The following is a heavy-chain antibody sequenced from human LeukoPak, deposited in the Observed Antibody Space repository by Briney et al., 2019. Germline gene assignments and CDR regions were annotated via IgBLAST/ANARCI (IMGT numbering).Heavy chain of an antibody. CDR3: ARDERYDSSGYPFDY. D-gene: IGHD3-22*01. CDR1: GYTFTSYY. Sequence: ASVKVSCKASGYTFTSYYMHWVRQAPGQGLEWMGWINPNSGDTNYAQNFQGRVTMTRDTSISTAYMELSRLRSDDTAVYYCARDERYDSSGYPFDYWGQGTLVTVSS. CDR2: INPNSGDT. J-gene: IGHJ4*02. V-gene: IGHV1-2*02.